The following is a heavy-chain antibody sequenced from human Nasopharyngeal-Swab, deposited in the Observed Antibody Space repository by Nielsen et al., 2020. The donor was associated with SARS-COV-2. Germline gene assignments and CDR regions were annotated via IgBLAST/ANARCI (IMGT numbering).Heavy chain of an antibody. J-gene: IGHJ4*02. CDR2: ISSSSSYI. CDR3: ARDLRRGLDY. CDR1: GFTVSSNY. V-gene: IGHV3-21*05. Sequence: GESLKISCAASGFTVSSNYMNWVRQAPGKGLEWVSYISSSSSYIYYADSVKGRFTISRDNAKNSLYLQMNSLRAEDTAVYYCARDLRRGLDYWGQGTLVTVSS.